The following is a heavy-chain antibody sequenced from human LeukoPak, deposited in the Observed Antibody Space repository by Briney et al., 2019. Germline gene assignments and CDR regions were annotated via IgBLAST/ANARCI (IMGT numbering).Heavy chain of an antibody. CDR3: ARAFGGTLFDY. D-gene: IGHD3-16*01. J-gene: IGHJ4*02. CDR2: ISSSSSYI. CDR1: GFIFSSYT. V-gene: IGHV3-21*01. Sequence: PGGSLRLSCAASGFIFSSYTMNWVRQAPGKGLEWVSSISSSSSYIYYADSLKGRLTISRDNAKNSLYLQMNSLRVEDTAVYYCARAFGGTLFDYWGQGTLVTVSS.